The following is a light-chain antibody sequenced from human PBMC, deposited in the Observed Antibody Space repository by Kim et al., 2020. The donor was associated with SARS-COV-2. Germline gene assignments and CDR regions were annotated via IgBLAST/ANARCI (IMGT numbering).Light chain of an antibody. CDR1: SSDVGSYNL. CDR2: EVS. Sequence: QSITISGTGTSSDVGSYNLVSWYQQHPGKAPKLMIYEVSKRPSGVSHRFSGSKSGNTASLTISGLQAEDEADYYCCSYAGSSTPYVFGTGTKVTVL. J-gene: IGLJ1*01. CDR3: CSYAGSSTPYV. V-gene: IGLV2-23*02.